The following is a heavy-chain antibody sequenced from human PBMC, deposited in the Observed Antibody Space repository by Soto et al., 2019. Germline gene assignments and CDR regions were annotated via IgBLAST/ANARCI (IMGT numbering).Heavy chain of an antibody. V-gene: IGHV3-21*01. CDR3: ARGKGCSGGSCYFDC. D-gene: IGHD2-15*01. CDR1: GFTFSSYS. J-gene: IGHJ4*02. Sequence: EVQLVESGGGLVKPGGSLRLSCAASGFTFSSYSMNWVRQAPGKGLEWVSSISSSSSYIYYADSVKGRFTISRDNAKNSLYLQMNSRRAEDTAVYYCARGKGCSGGSCYFDCWGQGTLVTVSS. CDR2: ISSSSSYI.